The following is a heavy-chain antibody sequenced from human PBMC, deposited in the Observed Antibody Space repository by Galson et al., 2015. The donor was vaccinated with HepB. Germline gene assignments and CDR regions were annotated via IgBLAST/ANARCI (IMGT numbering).Heavy chain of an antibody. Sequence: SLRLSCAASGFTFSNYGMSWVRQAPGKGLEWVSTASKTVPTTYYADSVRGRFTISRDNSRNIEYLQMNSLRDEDTAVYYCAKRDTISQYFFDYWGQGILVTVSS. CDR2: ASKTVPTT. D-gene: IGHD3-3*02. CDR3: AKRDTISQYFFDY. V-gene: IGHV3-23*01. J-gene: IGHJ4*02. CDR1: GFTFSNYG.